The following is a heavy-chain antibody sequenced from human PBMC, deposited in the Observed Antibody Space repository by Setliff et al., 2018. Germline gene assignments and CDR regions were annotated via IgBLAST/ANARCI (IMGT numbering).Heavy chain of an antibody. J-gene: IGHJ6*02. CDR2: ISSSSSYI. Sequence: GSLRLSCAASGFTFSSYSMNWVRQAPGKGLEWVSSISSSSSYIYYADSVKGRFTISRDNAKNSLYLQMNSLRAEDTAVYCCARGQEEVRVPAATGGAYYYYYGMDVWGQGTTVTVSS. V-gene: IGHV3-21*01. D-gene: IGHD2-2*01. CDR1: GFTFSSYS. CDR3: ARGQEEVRVPAATGGAYYYYYGMDV.